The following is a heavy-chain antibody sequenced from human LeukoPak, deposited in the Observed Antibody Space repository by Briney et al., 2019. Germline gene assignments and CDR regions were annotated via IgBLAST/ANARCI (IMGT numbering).Heavy chain of an antibody. CDR3: ARDGAAYCGGDCYT. CDR2: IIPIFGTA. J-gene: IGHJ5*02. Sequence: SVKVSCKASGGTFSSYAISWVRQAPRQGLEWMGGIIPIFGTANYAQKFQGRVTITTDESTSTAYMELSSLRSEDTAVYYCARDGAAYCGGDCYTWGQGTLVTVSS. CDR1: GGTFSSYA. V-gene: IGHV1-69*05. D-gene: IGHD2-21*01.